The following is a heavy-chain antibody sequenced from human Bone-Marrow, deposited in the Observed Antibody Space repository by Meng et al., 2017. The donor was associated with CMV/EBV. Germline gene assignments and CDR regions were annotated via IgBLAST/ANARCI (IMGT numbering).Heavy chain of an antibody. CDR2: IKSKTDGGTT. Sequence: GESLKISCAASGFTFSNAWMSWVRQAPGKGLEWVGRIKSKTDGGTTDYAAPVKGRFTISRDDSKNTLYLQMNSLKTEDTAGYYCTRETRVVVVVAAAFDYWGQGTLVTVSS. D-gene: IGHD2-15*01. J-gene: IGHJ4*02. CDR1: GFTFSNAW. V-gene: IGHV3-15*01. CDR3: TRETRVVVVVAAAFDY.